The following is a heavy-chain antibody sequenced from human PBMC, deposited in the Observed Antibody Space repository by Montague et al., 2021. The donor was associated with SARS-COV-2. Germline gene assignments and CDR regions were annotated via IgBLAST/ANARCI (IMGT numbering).Heavy chain of an antibody. V-gene: IGHV4-59*01. CDR1: GGSIRSYY. CDR2: IYSSGST. J-gene: IGHJ4*02. CDR3: ARHTRGWQPFDF. D-gene: IGHD6-19*01. Sequence: SETWSLTCTVSGGSIRSYYWSWIRQPPGKGLEWIGEIYSSGSTNYNPSLKSRVTISMDTSKSQFSLKLTSVTAADTAVYYCARHTRGWQPFDFWGQGTLVTVSS.